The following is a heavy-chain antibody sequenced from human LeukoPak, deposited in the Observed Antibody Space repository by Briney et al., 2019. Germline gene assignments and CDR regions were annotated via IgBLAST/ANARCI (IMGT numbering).Heavy chain of an antibody. D-gene: IGHD3-10*01. J-gene: IGHJ6*02. CDR2: IYSGGST. V-gene: IGHV3-53*01. CDR1: GFTVSNNY. Sequence: PGGSLRLSCAASGFTVSNNYMSWVRQAPGKGLEWVSVIYSGGSTYYADSVKGRFTISRDNSKNTLHLQMNSLRAEDTAVYYCARGSGSYYIDYYYGMDVWGQGTTVTVSS. CDR3: ARGSGSYYIDYYYGMDV.